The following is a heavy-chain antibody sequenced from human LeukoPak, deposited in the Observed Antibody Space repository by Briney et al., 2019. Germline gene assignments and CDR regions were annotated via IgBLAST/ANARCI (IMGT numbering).Heavy chain of an antibody. Sequence: GGSLRLSCAASGFTFSSYAMHWVRQAPGKGLEWVAVISYDGSNKYYADSVKGRFTISRDNSKNTLYLQMNSLRAEDTAVYYCAKEYDSGGYGANFDYWGQGTLVTVSS. V-gene: IGHV3-30-3*01. CDR2: ISYDGSNK. J-gene: IGHJ4*02. CDR3: AKEYDSGGYGANFDY. CDR1: GFTFSSYA. D-gene: IGHD3-10*01.